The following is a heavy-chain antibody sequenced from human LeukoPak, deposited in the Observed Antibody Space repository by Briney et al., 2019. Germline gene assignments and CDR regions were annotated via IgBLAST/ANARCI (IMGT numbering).Heavy chain of an antibody. D-gene: IGHD3-22*01. J-gene: IGHJ4*02. CDR2: IDPGDSDT. Sequence: GESLKISCKGSGYSFTSFWIGWVRQVPGKGLEWMGIIDPGDSDTRYSPSFQGRVTISADKSINTAYMQWSSLKASDTAMYYCARLDDSSGYYRYYFDYWGQGTLVTVSS. CDR3: ARLDDSSGYYRYYFDY. V-gene: IGHV5-51*01. CDR1: GYSFTSFW.